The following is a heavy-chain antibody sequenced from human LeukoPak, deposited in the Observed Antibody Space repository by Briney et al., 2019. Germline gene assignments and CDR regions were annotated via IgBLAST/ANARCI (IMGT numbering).Heavy chain of an antibody. CDR1: GFTFRNYG. CDR3: AKAGHYGDYVDY. CDR2: ISYDGSNT. J-gene: IGHJ4*02. V-gene: IGHV3-30*18. Sequence: PGGSLRLSCAGSGFTFRNYGMHWVRQAPGKGLEWVAIISYDGSNTHYADSVKGRFTISRDNSKNTLYLQMNSLRAEDTAVYYCAKAGHYGDYVDYWGQGTLVTVSS. D-gene: IGHD4-17*01.